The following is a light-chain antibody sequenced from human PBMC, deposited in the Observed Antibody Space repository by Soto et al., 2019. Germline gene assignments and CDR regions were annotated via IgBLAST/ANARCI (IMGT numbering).Light chain of an antibody. CDR2: VVS. CDR3: TSYTSSSTLV. CDR1: SSDVGTYNY. J-gene: IGLJ2*01. V-gene: IGLV2-14*01. Sequence: QSALTQPASVSGSPGQSITISCTGTSSDVGTYNYVSWYQQHAGKVPKLMIYVVSNRPSGVSDRFSGSKSGNTASLTISGLQAEDEADYYCTSYTSSSTLVFGGGTKVTVL.